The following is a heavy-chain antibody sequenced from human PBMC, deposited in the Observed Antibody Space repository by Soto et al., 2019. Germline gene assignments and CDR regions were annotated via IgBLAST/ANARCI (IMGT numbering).Heavy chain of an antibody. J-gene: IGHJ5*02. CDR2: INHSGST. V-gene: IGHV4-34*01. Sequence: SETLSLTGAVYRGSFSGYYWSWIRQPPGKGLEWIGEINHSGSTNYNPSLKSRVTISVDTSKNQFSLKLSSVTAADTAVYYCARGPLLDGYYDSSGYRFDPWGQGTLVTVSS. CDR1: RGSFSGYY. CDR3: ARGPLLDGYYDSSGYRFDP. D-gene: IGHD3-22*01.